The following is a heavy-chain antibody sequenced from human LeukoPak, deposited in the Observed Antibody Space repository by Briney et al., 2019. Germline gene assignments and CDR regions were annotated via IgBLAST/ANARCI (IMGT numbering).Heavy chain of an antibody. CDR3: ARDKDGYNYYFDY. V-gene: IGHV4-61*02. CDR2: IYTSGST. CDR1: GGSISSGSYY. D-gene: IGHD5-24*01. Sequence: SETLSLTCTVSGGSISSGSYYWSWIRQPAGKGLEWIGRIYTSGSTYYNPSLKSRVTISVDTSKNQFSLKLSSVTAADTAVYYCARDKDGYNYYFDYWGQGTLVTVSS. J-gene: IGHJ4*02.